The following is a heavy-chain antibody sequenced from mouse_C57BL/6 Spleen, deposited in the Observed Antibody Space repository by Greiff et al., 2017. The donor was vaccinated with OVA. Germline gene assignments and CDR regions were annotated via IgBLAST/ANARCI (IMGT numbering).Heavy chain of an antibody. CDR2: IDPSDSYT. J-gene: IGHJ3*01. V-gene: IGHV1-69*01. Sequence: QVQLQQPGAELVMPGASVKLSCKASGYTFTSYWMHWVKQRPGQGLEWIGEIDPSDSYTNYNQKFKGKSTLTVDKSSSTAYMQLSSLTSEDSAVYYCARGSSGRAPFAYWGQGTLVTVSA. D-gene: IGHD3-2*02. CDR3: ARGSSGRAPFAY. CDR1: GYTFTSYW.